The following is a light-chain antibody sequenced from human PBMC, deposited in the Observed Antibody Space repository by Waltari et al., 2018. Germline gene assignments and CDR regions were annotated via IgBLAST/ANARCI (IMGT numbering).Light chain of an antibody. Sequence: IQLTQSPSSLSASPGDRVTITCRASPIVKRYVNGYQQKPGRAPKLLIYGASNLQTVVPSRFSGSGSATVFTLTISSLQPEDFATYYCQQSNSANSFGQGTKLEIK. CDR2: GAS. V-gene: IGKV1-39*01. CDR3: QQSNSANS. CDR1: PIVKRY. J-gene: IGKJ2*03.